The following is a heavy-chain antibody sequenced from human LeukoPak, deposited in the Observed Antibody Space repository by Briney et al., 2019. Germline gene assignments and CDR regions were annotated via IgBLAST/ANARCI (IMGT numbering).Heavy chain of an antibody. D-gene: IGHD5-12*01. J-gene: IGHJ6*02. CDR3: AKDRKWLRSNGYYGMDV. V-gene: IGHV3-23*01. Sequence: GGSLRLSCAASGFTFSSYAMSWVRQAPGKGLEWVSAISGSGGSTYYADSVKGRFTISRDNSKNTLYLQMNSLRAEDTAVYYCAKDRKWLRSNGYYGMDVWDQGTTVTVSS. CDR2: ISGSGGST. CDR1: GFTFSSYA.